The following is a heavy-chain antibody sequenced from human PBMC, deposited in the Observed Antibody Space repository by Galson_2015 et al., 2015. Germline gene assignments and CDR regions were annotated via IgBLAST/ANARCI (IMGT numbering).Heavy chain of an antibody. CDR2: ISSSSSYI. CDR3: ERAPAVADGIDY. V-gene: IGHV3-21*01. Sequence: SMRISCAASGFTFSSYRMHWVRQAAGKGLEWGSSISSSSSYIDYADSVKGRFTISRDNANNSLYLQMNSLKAEDTAVYYCERAPAVADGIDYWGQGTLVTVSS. CDR1: GFTFSSYR. D-gene: IGHD6-19*01. J-gene: IGHJ4*02.